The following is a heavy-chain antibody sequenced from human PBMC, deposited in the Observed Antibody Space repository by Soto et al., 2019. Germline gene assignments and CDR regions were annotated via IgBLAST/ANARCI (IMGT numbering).Heavy chain of an antibody. Sequence: ASVTVSCKASGDTINSYARQWVRHEHGQRLEWMGWMNPDNGNTKYAQKFQGRVTMTRNTSISTAYMELSSLRSEDTAVYYCARGFRGSRDIVVVPAAISWADYWGQGTLVTVSS. J-gene: IGHJ4*02. V-gene: IGHV1-8*01. D-gene: IGHD2-2*01. CDR3: ARGFRGSRDIVVVPAAISWADY. CDR1: GDTINSYA. CDR2: MNPDNGNT.